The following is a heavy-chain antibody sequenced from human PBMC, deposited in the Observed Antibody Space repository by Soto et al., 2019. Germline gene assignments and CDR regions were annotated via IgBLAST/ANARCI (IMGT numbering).Heavy chain of an antibody. Sequence: PXETLSLACTVSGGSFSSGSYYWTWIRQPPGKGLEWIGYISYSGSTYYNPALKSRVTISEDTSKNQFSLKLSFVIAADTAVYYCARDLVAEPGGHHYYYGLDVWGQGTTVTVSS. CDR1: GGSFSSGSYY. J-gene: IGHJ6*02. V-gene: IGHV4-61*01. CDR2: ISYSGST. D-gene: IGHD6-19*01. CDR3: ARDLVAEPGGHHYYYGLDV.